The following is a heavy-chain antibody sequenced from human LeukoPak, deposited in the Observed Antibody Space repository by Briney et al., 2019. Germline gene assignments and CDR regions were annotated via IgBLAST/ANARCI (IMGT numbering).Heavy chain of an antibody. CDR1: GFTFSSYG. V-gene: IGHV3-30*02. CDR3: AKGPHFSLSEFDY. CDR2: IRYDGSNK. J-gene: IGHJ4*02. Sequence: GGSLRLSCAASGFTFSSYGMHWVRQAPGKGLEWVAFIRYDGSNKYYADSVKGRFTISRDNSKNTLYLQMNSLRAEDTAVYYCAKGPHFSLSEFDYWGQGTLVTVSS. D-gene: IGHD2/OR15-2a*01.